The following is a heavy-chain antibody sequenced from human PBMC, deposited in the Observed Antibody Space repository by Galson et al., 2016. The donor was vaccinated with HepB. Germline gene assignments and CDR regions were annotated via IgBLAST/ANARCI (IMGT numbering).Heavy chain of an antibody. CDR2: IDWDDDK. J-gene: IGHJ3*01. Sequence: PALVKPTQTLTLTCTFSGFSLRTSEMCVNWIRQPSGKALEWLARIDWDDDKNYSTPLKTKLTISKDNSENQVVLKMTNMDPVDTAPYYCARMQGDTVVGAFDPWGQGTMVTVSS. D-gene: IGHD3-16*01. CDR1: GFSLRTSEMC. CDR3: ARMQGDTVVGAFDP. V-gene: IGHV2-70*11.